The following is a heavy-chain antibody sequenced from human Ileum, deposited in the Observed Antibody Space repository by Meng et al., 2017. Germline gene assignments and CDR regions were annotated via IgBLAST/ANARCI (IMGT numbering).Heavy chain of an antibody. Sequence: QVYQVQSGSELKNPGASVKVSCKGSGYTFTNYGMNWVRQAPGQGLEWMGWINTNTGDPTYAQAFTGRFVFSLDTSVNTAYLQISSLKAEDTAIYYCAREPRRFDHWGQGTLVTVSS. CDR1: GYTFTNYG. CDR2: INTNTGDP. J-gene: IGHJ4*02. CDR3: AREPRRFDH. V-gene: IGHV7-4-1*02.